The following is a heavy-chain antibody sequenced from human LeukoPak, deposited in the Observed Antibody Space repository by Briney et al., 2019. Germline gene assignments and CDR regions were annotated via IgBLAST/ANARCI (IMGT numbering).Heavy chain of an antibody. Sequence: SQTLSLTCAVSGGSISSGGYSWSWIRQPPGKGLEWIGYIYHSGSTYYNPSLKSRVTISVDRSKNQFSLKLSSVTAADTAVYYCARRALPAAIPYWYFDLWGRGTLVTVSS. CDR2: IYHSGST. CDR1: GGSISSGGYS. D-gene: IGHD2-2*02. V-gene: IGHV4-30-2*01. J-gene: IGHJ2*01. CDR3: ARRALPAAIPYWYFDL.